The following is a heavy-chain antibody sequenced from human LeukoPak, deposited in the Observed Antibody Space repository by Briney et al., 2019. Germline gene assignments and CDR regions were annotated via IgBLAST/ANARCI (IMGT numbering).Heavy chain of an antibody. Sequence: PSETLSLTCTVSGGSISSSSYYWGWIRQPPGKGLEWIGSIYYSGSTYYNPSLKSRVTISVDTSKNQFSLKLSSVTAADTAVYYCARALDSSGWSYRVPGAAFDIWGQGTMVTVSS. CDR2: IYYSGST. V-gene: IGHV4-39*01. CDR1: GGSISSSSYY. CDR3: ARALDSSGWSYRVPGAAFDI. J-gene: IGHJ3*02. D-gene: IGHD6-19*01.